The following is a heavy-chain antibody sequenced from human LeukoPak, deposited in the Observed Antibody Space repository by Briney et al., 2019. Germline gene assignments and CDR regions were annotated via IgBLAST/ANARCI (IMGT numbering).Heavy chain of an antibody. CDR3: TRSSWDCSSGSCYTNMNFDH. J-gene: IGHJ4*02. CDR2: ITPDKGDT. Sequence: ASVKVSCRASGYTFDGYYIHWVRRAPGQGLEWLGWITPDKGDTKTAQKFRDRVIMTTDKSLATAYMEVINLRSDDTAVYFCTRSSWDCSSGSCYTNMNFDHWGQGSLVTVSS. V-gene: IGHV1-2*02. CDR1: GYTFDGYY. D-gene: IGHD2-15*01.